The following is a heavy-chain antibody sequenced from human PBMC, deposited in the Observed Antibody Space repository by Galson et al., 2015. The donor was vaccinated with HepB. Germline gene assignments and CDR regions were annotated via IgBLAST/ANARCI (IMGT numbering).Heavy chain of an antibody. Sequence: SVKVSCKASGYTFTSYGISWVRQTPGQGLEWMGWISAYNGNTNYAQKLQGRVTMTTDTSTSTAYMELRSLRSDDTAVYYCARDHYRGSYGRLGYWGQGTLVTVSS. CDR2: ISAYNGNT. CDR1: GYTFTSYG. CDR3: ARDHYRGSYGRLGY. D-gene: IGHD3-16*01. V-gene: IGHV1-18*01. J-gene: IGHJ4*02.